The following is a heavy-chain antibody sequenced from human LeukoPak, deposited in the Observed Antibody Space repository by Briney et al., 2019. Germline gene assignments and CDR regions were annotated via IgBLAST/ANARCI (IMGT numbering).Heavy chain of an antibody. D-gene: IGHD3-3*01. J-gene: IGHJ4*02. CDR2: VKQDGTEK. Sequence: GGSLRLSXVASGFRFGRDWISWVRQAPGKGLEWVSCVKQDGTEKNYVVSVWGRFTVSVDNGKNSLYLQMNSLRAEDTAVYYCARDPYYDFWSETHEYYFDYRGQGTLVTVSS. V-gene: IGHV3-7*01. CDR1: GFRFGRDW. CDR3: ARDPYYDFWSETHEYYFDY.